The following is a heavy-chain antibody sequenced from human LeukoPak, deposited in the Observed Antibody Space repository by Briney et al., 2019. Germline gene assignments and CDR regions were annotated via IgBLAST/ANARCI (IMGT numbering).Heavy chain of an antibody. D-gene: IGHD2-2*01. CDR3: ARDTFQPGLIDS. CDR2: INADSSDI. V-gene: IGHV3-21*05. Sequence: GGSLRLSCAASGFTFSRYAMNWVRQAPGKGLEWVSYINADSSDIHYADSVKGRFTISRDNARNTLYLQLSSLRAEDSAVYYCARDTFQPGLIDSWGQGTLVTVSS. CDR1: GFTFSRYA. J-gene: IGHJ4*02.